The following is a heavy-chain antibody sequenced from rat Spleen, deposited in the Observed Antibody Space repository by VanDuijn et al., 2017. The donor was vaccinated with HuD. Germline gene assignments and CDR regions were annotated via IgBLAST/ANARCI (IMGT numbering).Heavy chain of an antibody. CDR1: GYSIISSYR. CDR2: INNAGST. D-gene: IGHD1-12*02. Sequence: EVQLQESGPGLVKPSQSLSLTCSVTGYSIISSYRWSWIRKFPGSKLEWMGYINNAGSTVYNPSLKSRISITRDTSKNQFFLQVNSVTTEDTATYYCARHYYDGTYYYYVMDAWGQGASVTVSS. V-gene: IGHV3-3*01. CDR3: ARHYYDGTYYYYVMDA. J-gene: IGHJ4*01.